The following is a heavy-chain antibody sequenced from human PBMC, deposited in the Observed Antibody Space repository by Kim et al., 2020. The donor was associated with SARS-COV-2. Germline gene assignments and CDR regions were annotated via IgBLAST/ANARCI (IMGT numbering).Heavy chain of an antibody. Sequence: ASVKVSCKASGYTFNDYYIHWVRQAPGQGLEWMGRINPDSGITNYPRKFQGRVTMTWDTSINTASMELSGLTYDDTAIYYCAKDFDFRDAFDLWGHGTMVTVSS. CDR1: GYTFNDYY. CDR3: AKDFDFRDAFDL. V-gene: IGHV1-2*06. J-gene: IGHJ3*01. CDR2: INPDSGIT.